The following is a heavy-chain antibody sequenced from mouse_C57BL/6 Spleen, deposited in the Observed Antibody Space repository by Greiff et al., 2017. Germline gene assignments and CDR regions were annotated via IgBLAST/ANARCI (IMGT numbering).Heavy chain of an antibody. CDR3: ARYGYDEAVYAMDY. V-gene: IGHV2-9-1*01. CDR2: IWTGGGT. CDR1: GFSLTSYA. Sequence: QVQLKQSGPGLVAPSQSLSITCPVSGFSLTSYAISWVRQPPGKGLEWLGVIWTGGGTNYNSALKSRLSISKDNSKSQVFLKMNSLQTDDTARYYCARYGYDEAVYAMDYWGQGTSVTVSS. D-gene: IGHD2-2*01. J-gene: IGHJ4*01.